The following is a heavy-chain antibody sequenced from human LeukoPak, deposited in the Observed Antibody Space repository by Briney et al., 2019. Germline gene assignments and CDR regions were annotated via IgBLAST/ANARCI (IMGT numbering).Heavy chain of an antibody. D-gene: IGHD6-13*01. CDR1: GGSISSYY. CDR2: IYYSGST. CDR3: ASYGSSFHRYYYYTDV. J-gene: IGHJ6*03. Sequence: SETLSLTCTVSGGSISSYYWSWIRQPPGKGLEWIGYIYYSGSTNYNPSLKSRVTISVDTSKNQFSLKLSSVTAADTAVYYCASYGSSFHRYYYYTDVWGKGTTVTVSS. V-gene: IGHV4-59*01.